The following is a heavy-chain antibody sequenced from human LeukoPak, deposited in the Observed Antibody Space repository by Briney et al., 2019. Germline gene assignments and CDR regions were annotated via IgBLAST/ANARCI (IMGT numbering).Heavy chain of an antibody. Sequence: GGSLRLSCAASGFTFSSYAMSWVRQAPGKGLEWVSAISGSGGSTYYADSVKGRFTISRDNSKNTLYLQINSLRAEDTAVYYCANAFYDILTGSPYYYYYSGMDVWGQGTTVTVSS. V-gene: IGHV3-23*01. J-gene: IGHJ6*02. D-gene: IGHD3-9*01. CDR3: ANAFYDILTGSPYYYYYSGMDV. CDR2: ISGSGGST. CDR1: GFTFSSYA.